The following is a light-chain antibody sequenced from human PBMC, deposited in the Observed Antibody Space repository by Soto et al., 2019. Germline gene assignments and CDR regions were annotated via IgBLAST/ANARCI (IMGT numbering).Light chain of an antibody. CDR1: HSASNNY. J-gene: IGKJ1*01. CDR3: QQYGSSGT. CDR2: GAS. Sequence: EIVLTQSPGTLSLSPGERATLSCRASHSASNNYLAWYQQKPGQAPRLLIYGASNRATGIPDRFSGSGSGTDFTLTISRLEPEDFAVYYCQQYGSSGTFGQGTKVDIK. V-gene: IGKV3-20*01.